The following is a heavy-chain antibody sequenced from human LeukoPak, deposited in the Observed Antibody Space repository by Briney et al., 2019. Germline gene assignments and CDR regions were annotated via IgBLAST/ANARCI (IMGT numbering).Heavy chain of an antibody. D-gene: IGHD5-12*01. Sequence: GEPLKISGKGFGNSFTSYWIGWVRQLPGKGLEWMGIIYPGDSESRYSPSFQGQVTSSADKSISTAYQQWSSLKASDTAMYYCARLGLSGYDLLDYWGQGTLVTVSS. CDR3: ARLGLSGYDLLDY. J-gene: IGHJ4*02. V-gene: IGHV5-51*01. CDR2: IYPGDSES. CDR1: GNSFTSYW.